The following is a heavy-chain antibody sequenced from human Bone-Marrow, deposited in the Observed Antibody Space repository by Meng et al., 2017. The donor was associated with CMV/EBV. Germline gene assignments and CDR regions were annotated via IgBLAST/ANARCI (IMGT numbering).Heavy chain of an antibody. D-gene: IGHD2-2*01. V-gene: IGHV3-21*01. CDR1: GFTFSSYS. J-gene: IGHJ6*02. CDR3: ARVCSSNSCPDRYYYYYYGMDV. Sequence: GESLKISCAASGFTFSSYSMNWVRQAPGKGLEWVSSISSSSSYIYYADSVKGRFTISRDNAKNTLYLQMNSLRAEDTAVYYCARVCSSNSCPDRYYYYYYGMDVWGQGTTVTVSS. CDR2: ISSSSSYI.